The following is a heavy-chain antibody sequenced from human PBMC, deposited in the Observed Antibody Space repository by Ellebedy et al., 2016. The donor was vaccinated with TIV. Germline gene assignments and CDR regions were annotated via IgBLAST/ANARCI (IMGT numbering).Heavy chain of an antibody. Sequence: AASVKVSCKASGYTFTSYGISWVRHAPGRGLEWMGWLSSYNGNTKYAQKFQGRVTMTTDKSTSTTYLELRGLSADDTALYYLARIGGGVSGTSFVVWGQGTIVTVSS. V-gene: IGHV1-18*04. D-gene: IGHD3-16*01. CDR2: LSSYNGNT. CDR1: GYTFTSYG. CDR3: ARIGGGVSGTSFVV. J-gene: IGHJ3*01.